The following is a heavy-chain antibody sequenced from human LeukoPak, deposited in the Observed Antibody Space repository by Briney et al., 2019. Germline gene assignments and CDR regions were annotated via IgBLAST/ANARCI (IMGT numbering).Heavy chain of an antibody. J-gene: IGHJ6*02. Sequence: GGSLRLSCAVSGFTFSSYWMSWVRQAPGKGLEWMASINQDGSEKYYVDSVKGRFTISRDNAKNSLYLQMSNLRAEDTAVYFCARGGGLDVWGQGATVTVSS. D-gene: IGHD3-16*01. CDR1: GFTFSSYW. CDR2: INQDGSEK. CDR3: ARGGGLDV. V-gene: IGHV3-7*03.